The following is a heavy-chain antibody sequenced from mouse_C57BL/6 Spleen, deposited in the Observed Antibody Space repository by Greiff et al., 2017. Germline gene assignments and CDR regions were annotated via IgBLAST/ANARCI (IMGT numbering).Heavy chain of an antibody. CDR1: GYTFTSYW. CDR3: ARWRAYYYGSSTLYWYFDV. D-gene: IGHD1-1*01. CDR2: INPSNGGN. Sequence: QVQLQQPGTELVKPGASVKLSCKASGYTFTSYWMHWVKQRPGQGLEWIGNINPSNGGNNYNEKFKSKATLTVDKSSSTAYKQLSSLTSKDSAVYYCARWRAYYYGSSTLYWYFDVWGTGTTVTVSS. J-gene: IGHJ1*03. V-gene: IGHV1-53*01.